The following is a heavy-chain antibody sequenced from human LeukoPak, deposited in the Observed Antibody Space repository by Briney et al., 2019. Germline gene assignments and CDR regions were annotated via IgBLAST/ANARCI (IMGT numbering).Heavy chain of an antibody. CDR2: MNPNSGNT. D-gene: IGHD3-3*01. V-gene: IGHV1-8*01. CDR3: ARGLSGGLRFLEWFPLTRPYYFDY. CDR1: GYTFTSYD. Sequence: ASVKVSCKASGYTFTSYDINWVRQATGQGLEWMGWMNPNSGNTGYAQKFQGRVTMTRNTSISTAYMELSSLRSEDTAVYYCARGLSGGLRFLEWFPLTRPYYFDYWSQGTLVTVSS. J-gene: IGHJ4*02.